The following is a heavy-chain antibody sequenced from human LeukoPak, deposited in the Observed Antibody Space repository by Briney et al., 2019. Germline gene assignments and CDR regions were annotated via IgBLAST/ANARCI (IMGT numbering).Heavy chain of an antibody. Sequence: PSETLSLTCAVYGGSFSGYYWSWIRQPPGKGLEWIGEINHSGSTNYNPSLKSRVTISVDTSKNQFSLKLSSVTAADTAVYYCARDRNYYYDSSGSLAFDIWGRGTMVTVSS. D-gene: IGHD3-22*01. CDR2: INHSGST. V-gene: IGHV4-34*01. CDR1: GGSFSGYY. J-gene: IGHJ3*02. CDR3: ARDRNYYYDSSGSLAFDI.